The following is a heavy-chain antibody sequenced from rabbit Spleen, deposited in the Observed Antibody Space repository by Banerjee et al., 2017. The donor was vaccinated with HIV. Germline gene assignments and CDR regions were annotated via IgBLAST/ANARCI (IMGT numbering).Heavy chain of an antibody. J-gene: IGHJ4*01. V-gene: IGHV1S40*01. D-gene: IGHD1-1*01. CDR1: GFSFSSSYW. CDR3: ARSINWANRALNL. CDR2: IYSGNIRT. Sequence: QSLEESGGDLVKPGASLTLTCTASGFSFSSSYWICWVRQAPGKGLEWIGCIYSGNIRTWYASWVNGRFTISKTSSTTVTLQMPSLTAADTATYFCARSINWANRALNLWGPGTLVTVS.